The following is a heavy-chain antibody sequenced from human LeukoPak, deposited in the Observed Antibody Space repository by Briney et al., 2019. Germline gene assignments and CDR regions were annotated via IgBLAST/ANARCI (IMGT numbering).Heavy chain of an antibody. CDR1: GGSISSYY. V-gene: IGHV4-59*01. Sequence: PSETLPLTCTVSGGSISSYYWSWIRQPPGKGLEWIGYIYYSGSTNYNPSLKSRVTISVDTSKNQFSLKLSSVTAADTAVYYCASSPQLDYFDYWGQGTLVTVSS. D-gene: IGHD6-13*01. CDR2: IYYSGST. CDR3: ASSPQLDYFDY. J-gene: IGHJ4*02.